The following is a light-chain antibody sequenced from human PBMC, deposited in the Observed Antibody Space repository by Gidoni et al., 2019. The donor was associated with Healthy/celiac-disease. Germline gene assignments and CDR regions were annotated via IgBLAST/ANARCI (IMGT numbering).Light chain of an antibody. CDR3: QQYGSSHT. CDR1: QSVSSSY. J-gene: IGKJ3*01. CDR2: GAS. Sequence: VLTQSPGTLSLSPGERATLSCRASQSVSSSYLAWYQQKPGQATRLLLYGASSRATGIPDRFSGSGSGTDFTLTISRLEPEDFAVYYCQQYGSSHTFGPGTKVDIK. V-gene: IGKV3-20*01.